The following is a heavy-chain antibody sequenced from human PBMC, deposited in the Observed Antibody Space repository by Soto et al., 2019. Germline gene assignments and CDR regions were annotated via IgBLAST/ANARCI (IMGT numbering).Heavy chain of an antibody. Sequence: VRLVESGGGLVQPGKSLRLACEVSEMTFSLFSMSWVRQVPGKRLEWVASIKEDGSEKSYVDSVKGRFTISRDNETNSIYLGMNDLRADDTSVCYCVPVPIAIYRGQYYYYYSDVWGKGTMVTVSS. CDR1: EMTFSLFS. D-gene: IGHD2-21*01. CDR2: IKEDGSEK. V-gene: IGHV3-7*01. CDR3: VPVPIAIYRGQYYYYYSDV. J-gene: IGHJ6*03.